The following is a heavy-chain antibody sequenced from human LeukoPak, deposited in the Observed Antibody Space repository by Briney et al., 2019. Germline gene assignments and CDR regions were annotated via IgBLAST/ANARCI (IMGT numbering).Heavy chain of an antibody. Sequence: GGSLRLSCAASGFTFSNAWMSWVRQAPGKGLEWVGRIKSKTDGGTTDYAAPVKGRFTISRDDSKTTLYLQMNSLKAEDTAVYYCTTGAWIQLWLADYWGRGTLVTVSS. V-gene: IGHV3-15*01. D-gene: IGHD5-18*01. CDR3: TTGAWIQLWLADY. CDR2: IKSKTDGGTT. J-gene: IGHJ4*02. CDR1: GFTFSNAW.